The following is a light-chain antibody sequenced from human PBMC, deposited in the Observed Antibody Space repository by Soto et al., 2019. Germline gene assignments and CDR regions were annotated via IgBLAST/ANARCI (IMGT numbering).Light chain of an antibody. CDR2: NVS. Sequence: QSALTQPASVSGSPGQSIPISCTATTSDVGDYNYVSWYQQYPGKAPKPIIYNVSNRPSGVSNRFSGSKSGDTASLTISGLQAEDEADYYCSSYTSRSSVIFGGGTKLTVL. CDR1: TSDVGDYNY. V-gene: IGLV2-14*01. J-gene: IGLJ2*01. CDR3: SSYTSRSSVI.